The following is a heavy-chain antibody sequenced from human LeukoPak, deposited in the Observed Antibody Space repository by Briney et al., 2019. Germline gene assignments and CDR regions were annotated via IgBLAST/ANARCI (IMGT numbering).Heavy chain of an antibody. D-gene: IGHD2-8*01. CDR3: AKVLYVYGYYYNGMDV. CDR2: ISYDGSNK. Sequence: GGSLRLSCAASGFTFSSYAMHWVRQAPGKGLEWVAVISYDGSNKYYADSVKGRFTISRDNSKNTLYLQMNSLRAEDTAVYFCAKVLYVYGYYYNGMDVWGQGTTVTVSS. CDR1: GFTFSSYA. V-gene: IGHV3-30-3*01. J-gene: IGHJ6*02.